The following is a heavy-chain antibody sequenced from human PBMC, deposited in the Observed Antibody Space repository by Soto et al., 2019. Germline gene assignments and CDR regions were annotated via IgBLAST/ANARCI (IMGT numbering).Heavy chain of an antibody. V-gene: IGHV5-10-1*01. Sequence: RGESLKISCKVSGYSFTSYWISWVRQMPGKGLEWMGRIDPSDSYTNYSPSFRGHVTISADKSISTAYLQWSSLKASDTAMYYCARLDGSSRVPYGMDVWGQGTTVTVSS. D-gene: IGHD6-13*01. J-gene: IGHJ6*02. CDR3: ARLDGSSRVPYGMDV. CDR2: IDPSDSYT. CDR1: GYSFTSYW.